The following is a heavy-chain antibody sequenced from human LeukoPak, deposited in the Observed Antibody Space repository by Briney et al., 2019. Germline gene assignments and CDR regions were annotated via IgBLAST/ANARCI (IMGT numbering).Heavy chain of an antibody. CDR2: IKQDGSEK. J-gene: IGHJ4*02. D-gene: IGHD2-21*02. V-gene: IGHV3-7*03. Sequence: GASLRLSCAASGFTFSSYAMSWVRQAPGKGLEWVANIKQDGSEKYYVDSVKGRFTISRDNAKNSLYLQMNSLRAEDTAVYYCARYDFSFDYWGQGTLVTVSS. CDR1: GFTFSSYA. CDR3: ARYDFSFDY.